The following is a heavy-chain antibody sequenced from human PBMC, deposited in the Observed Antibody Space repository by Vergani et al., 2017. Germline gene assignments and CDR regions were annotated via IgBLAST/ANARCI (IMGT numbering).Heavy chain of an antibody. CDR2: ISWNSGSI. J-gene: IGHJ4*02. Sequence: EVQLVESGGGLVQPGGSLRLSCAASGFTFDDYAMHWVRQAPGKGLEWVSGISWNSGSIGYADSVKGRFTISRDNAKNSLYLQMNSLRAEDTAVYYCARVSGLRSGDFDYWGQGTLVTVSS. V-gene: IGHV3-9*01. CDR1: GFTFDDYA. D-gene: IGHD3-3*01. CDR3: ARVSGLRSGDFDY.